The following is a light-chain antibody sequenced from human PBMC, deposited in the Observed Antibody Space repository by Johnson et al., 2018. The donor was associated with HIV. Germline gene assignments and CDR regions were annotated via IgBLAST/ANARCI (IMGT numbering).Light chain of an antibody. J-gene: IGLJ1*01. Sequence: QSVLTQPPSVSAAPGQKVTISCSGSSSNIGNNYVSWYQQLPGTAPKLLIYENNKRPSGIPDRFSGSKSGTSATLGITGLQTGDEADYYCGTWDSSLSAYVFGTRPKLTVL. V-gene: IGLV1-51*02. CDR3: GTWDSSLSAYV. CDR1: SSNIGNNY. CDR2: ENN.